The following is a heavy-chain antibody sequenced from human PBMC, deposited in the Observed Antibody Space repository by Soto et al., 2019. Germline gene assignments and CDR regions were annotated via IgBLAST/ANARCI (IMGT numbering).Heavy chain of an antibody. V-gene: IGHV3-23*01. CDR2: ISGSGGST. J-gene: IGHJ3*02. Sequence: GGSLRLSCAASGFTFSSYAMSWVRQAPGKGLEWVSAISGSGGSTYYADSVKGRFTISRDNSKNTLYLQMNSLRAEDTAVYCCAKLPWLWSGYYRFAFDIWGQGTMVTVSS. CDR3: AKLPWLWSGYYRFAFDI. D-gene: IGHD3-3*01. CDR1: GFTFSSYA.